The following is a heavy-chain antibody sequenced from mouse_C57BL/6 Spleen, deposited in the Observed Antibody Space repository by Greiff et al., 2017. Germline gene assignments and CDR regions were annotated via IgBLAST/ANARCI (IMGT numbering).Heavy chain of an antibody. CDR1: GYTFTSYW. J-gene: IGHJ3*01. CDR3: ARDGWCAY. CDR2: IDPSDSYT. Sequence: VKLQASGAELVMPGASVKLSCKASGYTFTSYWMHWVKQRPGQGLEWIGEIDPSDSYTNYNQKFKGKSTLTVDKSSSTAYMQLSSLTSEDSAVYYCARDGWCAYWGQGTLVTVSA. V-gene: IGHV1-69*01.